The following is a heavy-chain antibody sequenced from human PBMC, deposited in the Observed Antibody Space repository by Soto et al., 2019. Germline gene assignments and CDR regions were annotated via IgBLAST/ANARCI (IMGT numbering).Heavy chain of an antibody. Sequence: QVQLVESGGGVVQPGRSLRLSCAASGFTFSSYAMHWVRQAPGKGLEWVAVISYDGSNKYYADSVKGRFTISRDNSKNTLYLQMNSLRAEDTAVYYCARGEYSSSWYEKMRYWYFDLWGRGTLVTVSS. CDR3: ARGEYSSSWYEKMRYWYFDL. CDR1: GFTFSSYA. J-gene: IGHJ2*01. V-gene: IGHV3-30-3*01. D-gene: IGHD6-13*01. CDR2: ISYDGSNK.